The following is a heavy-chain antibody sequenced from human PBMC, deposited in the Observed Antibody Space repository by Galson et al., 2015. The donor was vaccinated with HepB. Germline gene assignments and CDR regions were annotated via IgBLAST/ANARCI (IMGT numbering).Heavy chain of an antibody. J-gene: IGHJ4*02. CDR1: GFTFSQYA. CDR2: MSYDGSMK. D-gene: IGHD6-19*01. CDR3: ARRYSSGFFPDY. Sequence: SLRLSCAASGFTFSQYAMHWLRQAPDKGPEWVAMMSYDGSMKEYADSVQGRFTISRDDFRNTLYLQMHSLTPEDTAIYYCARRYSSGFFPDYWGQGTLVSFSS. V-gene: IGHV3-30*04.